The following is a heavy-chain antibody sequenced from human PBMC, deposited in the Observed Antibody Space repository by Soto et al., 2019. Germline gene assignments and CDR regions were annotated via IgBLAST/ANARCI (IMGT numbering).Heavy chain of an antibody. D-gene: IGHD1-26*01. J-gene: IGHJ2*01. CDR1: GFTFTNYW. V-gene: IGHV3-7*01. CDR3: ARRATTSAGYFDL. CDR2: IKQDGSEK. Sequence: GGSLRLSCAASGFTFTNYWLSWVRQAPGKGLEWVANIKQDGSEKNYKDSVKGRLTISRDNARNSLSLQMNSLRAEDTAVYYCARRATTSAGYFDLWGRGTLFTV.